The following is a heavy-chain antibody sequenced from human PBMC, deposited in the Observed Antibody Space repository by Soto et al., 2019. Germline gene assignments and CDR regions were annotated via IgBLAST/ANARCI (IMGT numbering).Heavy chain of an antibody. CDR2: ISYDGSYI. J-gene: IGHJ4*02. V-gene: IGHV3-30*04. CDR1: GFTFGSYA. CDR3: AKDLAGTFQYFDY. Sequence: GGSLRLSCAASGFTFGSYAMHWVRQAPGKGLEWVSGISYDGSYIDYADSVKRRFTISRDNAKNSLYLQMNSLRAEDTALYYCAKDLAGTFQYFDYWGQGTLVTVSS. D-gene: IGHD1-1*01.